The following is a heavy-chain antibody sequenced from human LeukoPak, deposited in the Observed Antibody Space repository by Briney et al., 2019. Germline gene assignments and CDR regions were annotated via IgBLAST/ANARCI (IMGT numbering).Heavy chain of an antibody. V-gene: IGHV4-34*01. Sequence: SETPSLTCAVYGGSFSGYYWSWIRQPPGKGLEWIGEINHSGSTNYNPSLKSRVTISVDTSKNQFSLKLSSVTAADTAVYYCADFGDYGDYWGQGTLVTVSS. CDR1: GGSFSGYY. CDR2: INHSGST. J-gene: IGHJ4*02. CDR3: ADFGDYGDY. D-gene: IGHD4-17*01.